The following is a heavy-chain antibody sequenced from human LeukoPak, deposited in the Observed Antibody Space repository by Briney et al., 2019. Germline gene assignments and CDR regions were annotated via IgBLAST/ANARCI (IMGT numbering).Heavy chain of an antibody. D-gene: IGHD5-12*01. V-gene: IGHV3-23*01. CDR1: GFTFSSYA. Sequence: PGGSLRLSCAASGFTFSSYAMSWVRQAPGKGLEWVSAISGSGGSTYYADSVKGRFTISRDNSKNTLYLQMNSLRAEDTAVYYCAKDQGYSGYDLASALGNWGQGTLVTVSS. J-gene: IGHJ4*02. CDR3: AKDQGYSGYDLASALGN. CDR2: ISGSGGST.